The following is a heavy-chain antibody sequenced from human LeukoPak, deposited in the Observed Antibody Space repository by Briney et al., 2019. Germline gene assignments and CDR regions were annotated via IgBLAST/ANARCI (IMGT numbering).Heavy chain of an antibody. J-gene: IGHJ3*02. V-gene: IGHV1-24*01. Sequence: ASVKVSCKVSGYTLTELSMHWVRPAPGTGLEWMGGFDPEVGETIYAQKCQGRVTMTEDTSTDTAYMELSSLRSEDTAVYYCATIEEDAFDIWGQGTMVTVSS. CDR1: GYTLTELS. CDR2: FDPEVGET. D-gene: IGHD3-22*01. CDR3: ATIEEDAFDI.